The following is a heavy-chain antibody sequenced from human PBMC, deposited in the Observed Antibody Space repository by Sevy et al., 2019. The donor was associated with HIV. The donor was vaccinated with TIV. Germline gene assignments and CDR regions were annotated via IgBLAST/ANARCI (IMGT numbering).Heavy chain of an antibody. V-gene: IGHV3-9*01. Sequence: GGSLRLACAASGFIFDDYAMHWVRQAPGKGLEWVSGITWNSDTIGYADYVKGRFTISRDNAKNSLYLQMKSLRLEDSALYYCEKDIVVVPATSSGYFDLWGRGTLVTVSS. D-gene: IGHD2-2*01. CDR1: GFIFDDYA. CDR3: EKDIVVVPATSSGYFDL. CDR2: ITWNSDTI. J-gene: IGHJ2*01.